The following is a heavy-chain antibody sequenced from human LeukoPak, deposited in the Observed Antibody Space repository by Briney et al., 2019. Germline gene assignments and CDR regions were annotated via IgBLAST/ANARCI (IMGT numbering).Heavy chain of an antibody. CDR3: ARIVVPAAIPAAHWFDP. CDR1: GYSFTSYW. Sequence: GESLKISCKGSGYSFTSYWIGWVRQMPGKGLEWMGIIYPGDSDTRYSPSFQGQVTISADKSISTAYLQWSSLKASDPAMYYCARIVVPAAIPAAHWFDPWGQGTLVTVSS. V-gene: IGHV5-51*01. CDR2: IYPGDSDT. J-gene: IGHJ5*02. D-gene: IGHD2-2*01.